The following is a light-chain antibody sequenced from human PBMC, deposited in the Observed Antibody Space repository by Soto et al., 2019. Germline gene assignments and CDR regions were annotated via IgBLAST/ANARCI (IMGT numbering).Light chain of an antibody. CDR1: QVINNC. Sequence: IELTQSPPSLSSSVRDRVTITCLGRQVINNCLNWYRQKPGKVPKLLICSASNLPSEVPSRFSGSGSGTDFTLTITSLQPEDFATYYCQQSYSSPWTVGQGGKVAIK. J-gene: IGKJ1*01. V-gene: IGKV1-39*01. CDR2: SAS. CDR3: QQSYSSPWT.